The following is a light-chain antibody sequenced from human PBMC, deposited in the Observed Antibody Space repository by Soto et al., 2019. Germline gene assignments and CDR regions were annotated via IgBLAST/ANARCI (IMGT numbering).Light chain of an antibody. CDR1: QSVSND. CDR2: DAS. V-gene: IGKV3-11*01. J-gene: IGKJ1*01. CDR3: QQRSNWPPTWT. Sequence: EMVLTQSPGTLSLSPGDRATLSCRASQSVSNDYVAWYQQKPGQAPRLLIYDASNRATGIPARFSGSGSGTDLTLTISSLEPEDFAVYYCQQRSNWPPTWTFGQGTKVDNK.